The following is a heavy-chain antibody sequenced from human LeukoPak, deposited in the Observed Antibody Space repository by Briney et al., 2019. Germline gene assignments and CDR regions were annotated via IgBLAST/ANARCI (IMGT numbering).Heavy chain of an antibody. J-gene: IGHJ5*02. D-gene: IGHD6-13*01. Sequence: ASVKVSCKASGYTFTGYYMHWVRQAPGQGLEWMGWINPNSGGTNYAQKFQGRVTMTRDTSISTAYMELSRLRSDDTAVYYCARAFSSSLGANWFDPWGQGTLVTVSS. CDR3: ARAFSSSLGANWFDP. V-gene: IGHV1-2*02. CDR2: INPNSGGT. CDR1: GYTFTGYY.